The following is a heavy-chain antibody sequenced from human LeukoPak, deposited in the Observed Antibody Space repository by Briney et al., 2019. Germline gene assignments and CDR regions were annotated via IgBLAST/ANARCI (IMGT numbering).Heavy chain of an antibody. V-gene: IGHV1-24*01. J-gene: IGHJ5*02. Sequence: ASVKVSCKVSGYTLTELSMHWVRQAPGKGLEWMGGFDPEDGETIYAQKFQGRVTMTEDTSTDTAYMELSSLRSDDTAVYYCARALGGVVTLNWFDPWGQGTLVTVSS. CDR2: FDPEDGET. CDR3: ARALGGVVTLNWFDP. D-gene: IGHD3-3*01. CDR1: GYTLTELS.